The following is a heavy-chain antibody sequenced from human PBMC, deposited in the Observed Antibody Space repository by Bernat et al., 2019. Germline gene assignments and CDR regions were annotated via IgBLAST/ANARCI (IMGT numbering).Heavy chain of an antibody. CDR3: ARDVIAVADLIDY. CDR1: GFTFSSYW. J-gene: IGHJ4*02. Sequence: EVQLVKSGGGLVQPGGSLRLSCAASGFTFSSYWMSWVRQAPGKGLEWVANIKQDGSEKYYVDSVKGRFTISRDNAKNSLYLQMNSLRAEDTAVYYCARDVIAVADLIDYWGQGTLVTVSS. CDR2: IKQDGSEK. D-gene: IGHD6-19*01. V-gene: IGHV3-7*03.